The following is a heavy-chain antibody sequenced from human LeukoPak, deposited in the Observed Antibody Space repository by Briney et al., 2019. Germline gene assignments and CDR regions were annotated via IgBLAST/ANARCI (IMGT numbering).Heavy chain of an antibody. Sequence: SETLSLTSTVSGGSISSYYWSWIRQPPGKGLEWIGYIYYSGSTNYNPSLKSRVTISVDTSKNQFSLKLSSVTAADTAVYYCASGRHRGPYYFDYWGQGTLVTVSS. CDR2: IYYSGST. V-gene: IGHV4-59*01. CDR1: GGSISSYY. CDR3: ASGRHRGPYYFDY. J-gene: IGHJ4*02.